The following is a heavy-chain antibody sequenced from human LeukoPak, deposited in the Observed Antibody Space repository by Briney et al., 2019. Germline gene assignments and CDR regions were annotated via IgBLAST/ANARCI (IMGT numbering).Heavy chain of an antibody. D-gene: IGHD3-16*02. CDR3: AKEYYDYVWGSYRYSGAFDI. Sequence: ASVKVSCKASGYTFTSYDINWVRQATGQGLEWMGWMNPNSGNTGYAQKFQGRVTMTRNTSISTAYMELSSLRSEDTAMYYCAKEYYDYVWGSYRYSGAFDIWGQGTMVTVSS. CDR2: MNPNSGNT. J-gene: IGHJ3*02. CDR1: GYTFTSYD. V-gene: IGHV1-8*01.